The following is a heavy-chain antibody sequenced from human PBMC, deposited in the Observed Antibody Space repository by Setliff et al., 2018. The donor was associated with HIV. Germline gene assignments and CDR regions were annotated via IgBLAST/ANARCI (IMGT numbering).Heavy chain of an antibody. V-gene: IGHV1-69*13. CDR2: IIGIFDTP. J-gene: IGHJ6*03. CDR1: GGTLSSYV. Sequence: SVKVSCKASGGTLSSYVVPWVRQAPGQGLEWMGGIIGIFDTPKYAQKFQGRVTITADESTNTAYMELRSLRSEDTAVYYCARGTPVGTIWNYYSYMDLWGKGTTVTVSS. CDR3: ARGTPVGTIWNYYSYMDL. D-gene: IGHD3-3*01.